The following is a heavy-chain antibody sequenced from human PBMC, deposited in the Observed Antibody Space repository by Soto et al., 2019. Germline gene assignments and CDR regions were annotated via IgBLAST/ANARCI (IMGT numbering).Heavy chain of an antibody. V-gene: IGHV3-53*01. CDR3: ARGLRDVTENSHYYYYYGMDV. J-gene: IGHJ6*02. D-gene: IGHD2-21*02. Sequence: GGSLRLSCAASGFTVSSNYMSWVRQAPGKGLEWVSVIYSGGSTYYADSVKGRFTISRDNSKNTLYLQMNSLRAEDTAVYYCARGLRDVTENSHYYYYYGMDVWGQGTTVTVSS. CDR2: IYSGGST. CDR1: GFTVSSNY.